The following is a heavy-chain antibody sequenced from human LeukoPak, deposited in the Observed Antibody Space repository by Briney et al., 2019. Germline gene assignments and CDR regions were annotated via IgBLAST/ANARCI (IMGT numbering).Heavy chain of an antibody. D-gene: IGHD1-26*01. CDR2: ISSGGVNT. Sequence: GGSLRLSCAASGFTFSTYAMHWVRQAPGKGLEHVSSISSGGVNTYYADSVRGRFTISRDNSKNTLYLHMGSLRAEDMAVYYCAREEAPVGGRSFDYWGQGTLVTVSS. J-gene: IGHJ4*02. V-gene: IGHV3-64*02. CDR1: GFTFSTYA. CDR3: AREEAPVGGRSFDY.